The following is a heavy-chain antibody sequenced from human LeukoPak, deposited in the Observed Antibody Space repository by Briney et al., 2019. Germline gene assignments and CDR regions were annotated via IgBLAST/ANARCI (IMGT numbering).Heavy chain of an antibody. Sequence: GASVKVSCKASGYTFTSYYMHWVRQAPGQGLEWMEIINPSGGSTSYAQKFQGRVTMTRDTSTSTVYMELSSLRSEDTAVYYCARGYYAYYDSSGYYSGLWYWGQGTLVTVSS. CDR1: GYTFTSYY. J-gene: IGHJ4*02. CDR2: INPSGGST. CDR3: ARGYYAYYDSSGYYSGLWY. D-gene: IGHD3-22*01. V-gene: IGHV1-46*01.